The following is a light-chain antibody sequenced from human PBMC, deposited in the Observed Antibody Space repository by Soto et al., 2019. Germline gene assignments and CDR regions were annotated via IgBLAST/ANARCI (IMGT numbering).Light chain of an antibody. Sequence: TQSPGTLSLSPGERVTITCRASQSISSWLAWYQQKPGKAPKLLIYDASSLESGVPSRFSGSGSGTEFTLTISSLQPDDFATYYCQQYNSYSYTFGQGTKLEIK. J-gene: IGKJ2*01. CDR3: QQYNSYSYT. V-gene: IGKV1-5*01. CDR2: DAS. CDR1: QSISSW.